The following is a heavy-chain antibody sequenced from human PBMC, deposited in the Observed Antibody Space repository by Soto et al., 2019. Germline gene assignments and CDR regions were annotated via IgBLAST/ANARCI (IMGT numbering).Heavy chain of an antibody. CDR3: AKDTYSYGFDY. V-gene: IGHV3-30*18. CDR2: ISYDGSNK. CDR1: GFTFSSYG. J-gene: IGHJ4*02. Sequence: LRLSCAASGFTFSSYGMHWVRQAPGKGLEWVAVISYDGSNKYYADSVKGRFTISRDNSKNTLYLQMNSLRAEDTAVYYCAKDTYSYGFDYWGQGTLVTVSS. D-gene: IGHD5-18*01.